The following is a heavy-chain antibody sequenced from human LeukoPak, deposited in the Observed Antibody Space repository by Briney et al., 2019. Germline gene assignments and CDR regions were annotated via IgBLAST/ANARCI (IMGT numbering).Heavy chain of an antibody. CDR2: INSDGSST. D-gene: IGHD3-3*01. V-gene: IGHV3-74*01. CDR1: GFTFSSYW. CDR3: ARGGSRITIFGVVIHYYYMDV. J-gene: IGHJ6*03. Sequence: PGGSLRLSCAASGFTFSSYWMHWVRQAPGKGLVWVSRINSDGSSTSYADPVKGRFTISRDNTKNTLYLQMNSLRAEDTAVYYCARGGSRITIFGVVIHYYYMDVWGKGTTVTVSS.